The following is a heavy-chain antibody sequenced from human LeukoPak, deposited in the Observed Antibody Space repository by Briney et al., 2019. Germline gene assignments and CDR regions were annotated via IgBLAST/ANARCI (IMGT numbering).Heavy chain of an antibody. CDR2: IYYSGST. CDR3: ARYSSSGFDY. CDR1: GGSISSGDYY. Sequence: SQTLTLTCTVSGGSISSGDYYWSWIRQPPGKGLEWVGYIYYSGSTYYNPSLKSRVTISVDTSKNQFSLKLSSVTAADTAVYYCARYSSSGFDYWGQGTLVTVSS. V-gene: IGHV4-30-4*08. J-gene: IGHJ4*02. D-gene: IGHD6-6*01.